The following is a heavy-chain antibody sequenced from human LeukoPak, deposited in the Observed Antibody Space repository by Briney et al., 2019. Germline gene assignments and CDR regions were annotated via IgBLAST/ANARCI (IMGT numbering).Heavy chain of an antibody. V-gene: IGHV5-51*01. D-gene: IGHD5-12*01. CDR2: IYPGDSDT. CDR1: GYSFTSYW. Sequence: GESLKISCKGSGYSFTSYWIGWVRQMPGKGLEWMGIIYPGDSDTRYSPPFQGQVTISADKSISTAYLQWSSLKAPDTAMYYCARGRHKVATIGSPFDYWGQGTLVTVSS. J-gene: IGHJ4*02. CDR3: ARGRHKVATIGSPFDY.